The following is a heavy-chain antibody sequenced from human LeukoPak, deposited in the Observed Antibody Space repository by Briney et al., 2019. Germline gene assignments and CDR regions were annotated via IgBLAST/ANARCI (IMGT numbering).Heavy chain of an antibody. J-gene: IGHJ4*02. CDR2: IYSGGST. D-gene: IGHD3-10*01. V-gene: IGHV3-53*01. Sequence: GGSLRLSCAASGFTFSSNYMSWVRQAPGKGLEWVSVIYSGGSTYYADSVKGRFTISIDNSKNTLYLQMNSLRAEDTAVYYCVKDRSNYGSGNFDYWGQGTLVTVSS. CDR1: GFTFSSNY. CDR3: VKDRSNYGSGNFDY.